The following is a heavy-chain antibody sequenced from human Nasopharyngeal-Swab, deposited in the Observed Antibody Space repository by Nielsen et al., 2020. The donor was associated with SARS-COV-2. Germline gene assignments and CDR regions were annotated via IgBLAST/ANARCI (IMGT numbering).Heavy chain of an antibody. J-gene: IGHJ4*02. V-gene: IGHV4-34*01. D-gene: IGHD3-22*01. CDR2: INHTGST. Sequence: VRQMPGKGLEWIGEINHTGSTNYNPSLKSRVTISVDTSKNQFSLQLSSVTAADTAVYYCARERGGPRDDSSGYLYYFDYWGQGTLVTVSS. CDR3: ARERGGPRDDSSGYLYYFDY.